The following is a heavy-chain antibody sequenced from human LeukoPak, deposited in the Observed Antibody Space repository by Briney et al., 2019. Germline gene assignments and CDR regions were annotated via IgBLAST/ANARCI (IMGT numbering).Heavy chain of an antibody. Sequence: ASVKVSCKASGYTFTGYYMHWVRQAPGQGLEWMGWINLNSGGTNYAQKFQGRVTMTRDTSISTAYMELSRLRSDDTAVYYCARVMVRGVIITPWGQGTLVTVSS. D-gene: IGHD3-10*01. CDR3: ARVMVRGVIITP. CDR1: GYTFTGYY. J-gene: IGHJ5*02. CDR2: INLNSGGT. V-gene: IGHV1-2*02.